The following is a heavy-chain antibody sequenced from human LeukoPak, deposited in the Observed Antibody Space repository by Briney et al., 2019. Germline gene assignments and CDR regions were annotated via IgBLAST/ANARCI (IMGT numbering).Heavy chain of an antibody. D-gene: IGHD3-10*02. V-gene: IGHV3-48*03. J-gene: IGHJ6*04. CDR2: ISSSGSTI. Sequence: GTLSLTCAVSGGSISSSNWWSWVRQAPGEGLEWVSYISSSGSTIYYADSVKGRFTISRDNAKNSLYLQMNSLRAEDTAVYYCAELGITMIGGVWGKGTTVTISS. CDR3: AELGITMIGGV. CDR1: GGSISSSN.